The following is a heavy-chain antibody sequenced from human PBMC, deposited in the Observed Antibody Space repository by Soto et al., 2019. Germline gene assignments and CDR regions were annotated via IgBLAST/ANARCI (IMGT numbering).Heavy chain of an antibody. CDR1: GGSISSSSYY. Sequence: PSETLSLTCTVSGGSISSSSYYWGWIRQPPGKGLEWIGSIYYSGSTYYNPSLKSRVTISVDTSKNQFSLKLSSVTAADTAVYYCARLEXLSGYYARGRVNYYFDYWGQGTLVTVSS. CDR2: IYYSGST. D-gene: IGHD3-22*01. CDR3: ARLEXLSGYYARGRVNYYFDY. V-gene: IGHV4-39*01. J-gene: IGHJ4*02.